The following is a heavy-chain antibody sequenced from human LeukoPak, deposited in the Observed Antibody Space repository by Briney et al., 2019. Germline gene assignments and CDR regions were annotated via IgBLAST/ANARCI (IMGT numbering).Heavy chain of an antibody. J-gene: IGHJ3*02. CDR1: GFTFSAFA. D-gene: IGHD5-12*01. V-gene: IGHV3-30-3*01. Sequence: PGGSLRLSRAASGFTFSAFAMHWARQAPGKGLEWVAAISYDASNKYYAVSVRGRFTISRDNSRNTLFLQMNSLRADDTAVYYCARGTTDIAAEISDAFDIWGQGTVVTVSS. CDR3: ARGTTDIAAEISDAFDI. CDR2: ISYDASNK.